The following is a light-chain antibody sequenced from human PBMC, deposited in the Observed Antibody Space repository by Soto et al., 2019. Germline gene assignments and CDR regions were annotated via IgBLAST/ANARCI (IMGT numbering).Light chain of an antibody. Sequence: IQTTQSPSTLSASVGDRVTITCRASHNIERWMAWYQQKRGRAPSLLIFDATTLHSGVPSRFSGGGSGTEFTLTINCLQPDDFATYYCQQFAKSSTFGQGTTVEIK. V-gene: IGKV1-5*01. CDR2: DAT. J-gene: IGKJ1*01. CDR1: HNIERW. CDR3: QQFAKSST.